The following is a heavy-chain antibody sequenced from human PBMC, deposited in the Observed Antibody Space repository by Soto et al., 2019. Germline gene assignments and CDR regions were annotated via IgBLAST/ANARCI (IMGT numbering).Heavy chain of an antibody. CDR3: ARSPFFSRGSCNWFDP. CDR2: IKQDGSEK. V-gene: IGHV3-7*01. Sequence: GGSLRLSCAASGFTFSSYWMSWVRQAPGKGLEWVANIKQDGSEKYYVDSVKGRFTISRDNAKNSLYLQMNSLRAEDTAVYYCARSPFFSRGSCNWFDPRGQGTLVTVAS. CDR1: GFTFSSYW. J-gene: IGHJ5*02. D-gene: IGHD2-15*01.